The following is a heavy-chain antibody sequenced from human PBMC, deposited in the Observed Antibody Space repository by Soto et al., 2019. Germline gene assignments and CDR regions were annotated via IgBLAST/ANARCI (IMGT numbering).Heavy chain of an antibody. Sequence: SETLSLTCTVSGGFIWGWIRQSPDKGLEWIGYIYNSGRYNYNPSLESRLTISIDTSKNQFSLRLASVTAADTAVYYCARTPPNRQLFDSWSQGTLVTVS. D-gene: IGHD1-1*01. J-gene: IGHJ4*02. CDR1: GGFI. V-gene: IGHV4-59*01. CDR3: ARTPPNRQLFDS. CDR2: IYNSGRY.